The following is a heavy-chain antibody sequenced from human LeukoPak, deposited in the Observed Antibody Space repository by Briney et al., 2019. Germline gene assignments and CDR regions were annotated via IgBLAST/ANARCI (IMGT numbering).Heavy chain of an antibody. D-gene: IGHD3-10*01. CDR1: GYTFTGYY. CDR2: INPNSGGT. Sequence: ASVKVSCKASGYTFTGYYMHWVRQAPGQGLEWMGWINPNSGGTNYAQKFQGRVTMTRDTSISTAYMELSRLRSDDTAVYYCARVRVTYYYGSGSYYTLGYWGQGTLVTVSS. V-gene: IGHV1-2*02. CDR3: ARVRVTYYYGSGSYYTLGY. J-gene: IGHJ4*02.